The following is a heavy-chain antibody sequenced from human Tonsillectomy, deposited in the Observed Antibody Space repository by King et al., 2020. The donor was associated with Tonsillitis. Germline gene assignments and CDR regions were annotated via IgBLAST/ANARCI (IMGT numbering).Heavy chain of an antibody. CDR3: AKDIGYYDSSGYYLVDAFDI. Sequence: VQLQESGPGLVKPPETLSLTCTVSGGSISSYYWSWIRQPPGKGLEWIGYIYYSGSTNYNPSLKSRVTISVDTSKNQFSLKLSSVTAADTAVYYCAKDIGYYDSSGYYLVDAFDIWGQGTMVTVSS. V-gene: IGHV4-59*12. CDR1: GGSISSYY. D-gene: IGHD3-22*01. CDR2: IYYSGST. J-gene: IGHJ3*02.